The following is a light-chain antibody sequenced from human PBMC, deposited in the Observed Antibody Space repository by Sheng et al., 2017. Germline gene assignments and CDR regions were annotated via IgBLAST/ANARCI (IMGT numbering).Light chain of an antibody. CDR1: ALTRQY. CDR3: QSADTGGTFVV. V-gene: IGLV3-25*03. CDR2: KDT. J-gene: IGLJ2*01. Sequence: SSELTQPPSVSVSPGQTARITCSGDALTRQYVFWYQQKPGQSPVLIIYKDTERPSEIPERFSGSSSGTTVTLTINGVQPEDEADYYCQSADTGGTFVVFGGGTRVTVL.